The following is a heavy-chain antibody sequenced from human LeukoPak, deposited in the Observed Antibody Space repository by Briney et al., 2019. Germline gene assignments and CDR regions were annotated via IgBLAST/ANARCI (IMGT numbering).Heavy chain of an antibody. V-gene: IGHV4-61*01. CDR2: IHYSGST. CDR1: GDSITSSSYY. CDR3: ARGPERFDP. Sequence: SETLSLTCTVSGDSITSSSYYWSWIRQSPGKGLEWIGCIHYSGSTNYNPSLKSRVTISIDTSKNKFSLKVSSVTAADTAVYHCARGPERFDPWGQGTLVTVSS. J-gene: IGHJ5*02.